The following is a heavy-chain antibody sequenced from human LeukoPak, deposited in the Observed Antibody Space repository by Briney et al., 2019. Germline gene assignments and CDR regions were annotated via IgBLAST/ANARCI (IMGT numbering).Heavy chain of an antibody. V-gene: IGHV3-23*01. CDR2: ISGSGGST. CDR3: AREGLYCSGGSCYSVPNWFDP. Sequence: GGSLRLSCAASGFTFSSYAMSWVRQAPGKGLEWVSAISGSGGSTYYADSVKGRFTISRDNSKNTLYLQMSSLRAEDTAVYYCAREGLYCSGGSCYSVPNWFDPWGQGTLVTVSS. CDR1: GFTFSSYA. J-gene: IGHJ5*02. D-gene: IGHD2-15*01.